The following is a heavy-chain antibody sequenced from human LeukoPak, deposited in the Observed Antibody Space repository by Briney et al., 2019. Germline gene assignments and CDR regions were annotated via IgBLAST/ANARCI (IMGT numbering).Heavy chain of an antibody. CDR3: ASNWDYVRGYGMDV. CDR1: GFTFSSNW. J-gene: IGHJ6*02. CDR2: INQDGGEK. V-gene: IGHV3-7*01. D-gene: IGHD1-7*01. Sequence: GGSLRLSCAASGFTFSSNWVSWVRQAPGKRLQWVANINQDGGEKHYVDSVRGRFTISRDNAKNSLYLQMNSLRVEDSAVYYCASNWDYVRGYGMDVWGQGTTVTVSS.